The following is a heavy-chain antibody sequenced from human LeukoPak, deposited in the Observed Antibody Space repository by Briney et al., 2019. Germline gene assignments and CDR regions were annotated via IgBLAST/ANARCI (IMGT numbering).Heavy chain of an antibody. CDR1: GITVSSYA. Sequence: GGSLRLPCAASGITVSSYAMSCVRQAPGKGLDWVSSISGSGGSTHYADSVKGRFTISRDNAKNTLYLQMDSLRGEDTAVYYCAKRTEYCSSTRCAFWYFDLWGRGTLVTVSS. CDR2: ISGSGGST. J-gene: IGHJ2*01. D-gene: IGHD2-2*01. CDR3: AKRTEYCSSTRCAFWYFDL. V-gene: IGHV3-23*01.